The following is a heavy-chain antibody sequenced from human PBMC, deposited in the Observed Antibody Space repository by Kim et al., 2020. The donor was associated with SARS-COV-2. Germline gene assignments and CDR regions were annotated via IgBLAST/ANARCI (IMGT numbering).Heavy chain of an antibody. D-gene: IGHD3-10*01. CDR3: AKRYYYASGSFDY. CDR2: VTDSGSRT. CDR1: GFTFSSYA. V-gene: IGHV3-23*01. J-gene: IGHJ4*02. Sequence: GGSLRLSCAASGFTFSSYAMSWVRQAPGKGLEWVSVVTDSGSRTYYADSVKGRFTISRDNSKNQLYLQMNSLRADDTAVYYGAKRYYYASGSFDYWGQGTLVTVSS.